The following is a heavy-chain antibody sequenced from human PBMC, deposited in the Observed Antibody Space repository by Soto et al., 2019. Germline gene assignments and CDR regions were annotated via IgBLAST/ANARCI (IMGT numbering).Heavy chain of an antibody. J-gene: IGHJ5*02. CDR2: IYYSGST. Sequence: TSETLSLTCTVSGGSISSYYWSWIRQPPGKGLEWIGYIYYSGSTNYNPSLKSRVTISVDTSKNQFSLKLSSVTAADTAVYYCARGQLLSSDWFDPWGQGTLVTVSS. V-gene: IGHV4-59*01. D-gene: IGHD2-2*01. CDR1: GGSISSYY. CDR3: ARGQLLSSDWFDP.